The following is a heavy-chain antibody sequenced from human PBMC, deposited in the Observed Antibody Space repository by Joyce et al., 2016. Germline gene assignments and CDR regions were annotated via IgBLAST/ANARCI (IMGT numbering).Heavy chain of an antibody. CDR1: GFTFRNYP. CDR2: ISNDGNNN. Sequence: QVQLVESGGRVVQPGRSLRLSCAASGFTFRNYPMHWVRQAPGKGLEWVEVISNDGNNNNYADSVKGRFTISRDKSKNTVYLQMNSLRVDDTAIYYCARPSRVATYGPGYYFDSWGQGTLVTVSS. V-gene: IGHV3-30-3*01. D-gene: IGHD3-10*01. J-gene: IGHJ4*02. CDR3: ARPSRVATYGPGYYFDS.